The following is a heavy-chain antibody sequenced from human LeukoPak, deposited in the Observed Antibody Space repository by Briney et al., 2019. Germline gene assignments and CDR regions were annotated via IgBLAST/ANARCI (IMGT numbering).Heavy chain of an antibody. Sequence: PGGSLRLSCAASGFTFSRYSMNWVRQAPGKGLEWVASISSTSTFIYSADSVKGRFTISRDTAKNSLFLQMNSLRAEDTAIYYFXXXXXXXXXXPXTYXYYYMDVWGKGTTVTVSS. V-gene: IGHV3-21*01. CDR1: GFTFSRYS. D-gene: IGHD2-21*01. J-gene: IGHJ6*03. CDR3: XXXXXXXXXXPXTYXYYYMDV. CDR2: ISSTSTFI.